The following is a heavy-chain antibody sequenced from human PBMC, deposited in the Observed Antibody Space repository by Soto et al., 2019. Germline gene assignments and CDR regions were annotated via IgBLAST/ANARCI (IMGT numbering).Heavy chain of an antibody. Sequence: PVGSLRLSCAASGFTFSSYSMNWVRQAPGNGLEWVSSISSSSSYIYYADSVKGRFTISRDNAKNSLYLQMNSLRAEDTAVYYYARENAGYNWNYRGGMDVWGQGTTVTVSS. CDR2: ISSSSSYI. CDR1: GFTFSSYS. D-gene: IGHD1-7*01. V-gene: IGHV3-21*01. CDR3: ARENAGYNWNYRGGMDV. J-gene: IGHJ6*02.